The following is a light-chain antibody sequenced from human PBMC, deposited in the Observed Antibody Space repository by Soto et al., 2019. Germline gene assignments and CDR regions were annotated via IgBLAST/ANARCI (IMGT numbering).Light chain of an antibody. J-gene: IGKJ4*01. CDR1: QSISDF. Sequence: EIVLTQSPATLSLSPGEGATLSCRASQSISDFLAWYQQKPGQAPRLLIYDASKRATDIPDRFIGSGSGTDFTLTISRLEPEDFAVYYCHKRSNWPPFTFGGGTKVDIK. CDR2: DAS. V-gene: IGKV3-11*01. CDR3: HKRSNWPPFT.